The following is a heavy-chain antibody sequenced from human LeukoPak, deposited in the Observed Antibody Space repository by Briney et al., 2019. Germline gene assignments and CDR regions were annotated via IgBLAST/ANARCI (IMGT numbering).Heavy chain of an antibody. CDR1: GGSISSYF. CDR2: IYASGST. D-gene: IGHD6-6*01. J-gene: IGHJ3*02. Sequence: SETLSLTCTVSGGSISSYFWSWIRQPAGKGLEWIGRIYASGSTNYNPFLKSRVTMSVDTSKNQFSLKLTSVTAADTAVYYCAREYSSSSGKNAFDIWGQGTMVTVSS. V-gene: IGHV4-4*07. CDR3: AREYSSSSGKNAFDI.